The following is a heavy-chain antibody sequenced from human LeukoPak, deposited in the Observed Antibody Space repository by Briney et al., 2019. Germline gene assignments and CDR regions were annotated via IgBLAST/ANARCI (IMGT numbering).Heavy chain of an antibody. J-gene: IGHJ4*02. CDR2: LYPSGST. CDR1: GGSINSGH. Sequence: SETLSLTCSVSGGSINSGHWSWIRQPPGKGLEWIGLLYPSGSTNYNPSLKSRVTISVDTSRTQFSLKLSSMTAADTAVYYCAGGHYPLEYWGQGTLVTVSS. CDR3: AGGHYPLEY. V-gene: IGHV4-59*01. D-gene: IGHD1-26*01.